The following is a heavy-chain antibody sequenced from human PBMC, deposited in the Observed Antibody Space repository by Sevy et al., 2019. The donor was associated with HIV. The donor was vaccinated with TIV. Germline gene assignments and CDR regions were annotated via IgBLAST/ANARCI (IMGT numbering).Heavy chain of an antibody. Sequence: GGSLRLSCATSGFTFSDYYMDWDRQAPGKGLEWVGRIRNKPNIYTTEDAASVKGRFNISRDDSKNSLYLQMNSLKTEDTAVYYCARVTAVADLYFDYWGQGTLVTVSS. CDR3: ARVTAVADLYFDY. CDR1: GFTFSDYY. V-gene: IGHV3-72*01. D-gene: IGHD6-19*01. CDR2: IRNKPNIYTT. J-gene: IGHJ4*02.